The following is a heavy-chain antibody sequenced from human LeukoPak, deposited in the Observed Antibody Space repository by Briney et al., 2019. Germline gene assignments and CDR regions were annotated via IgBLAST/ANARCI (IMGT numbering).Heavy chain of an antibody. J-gene: IGHJ6*03. Sequence: PSETLSLTCTVSGASISAHYWSWIRQSPERGLEYIGDVHYTGTTNYNPSLKSRVTMSVDTSKSQFSLRLTSVTAADTAVYYCAKFGTYPVHVPYSYYYLDVWGKGTTVTVSS. CDR1: GASISAHY. CDR2: VHYTGTT. V-gene: IGHV4-59*11. CDR3: AKFGTYPVHVPYSYYYLDV. D-gene: IGHD1-26*01.